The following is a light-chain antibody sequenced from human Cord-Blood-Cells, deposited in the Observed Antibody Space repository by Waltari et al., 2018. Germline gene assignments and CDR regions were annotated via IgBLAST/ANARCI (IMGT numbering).Light chain of an antibody. V-gene: IGKV1-27*01. Sequence: DIQMTQSPSSLSASVGDRVTITCRASQGISNYLAWYQQKPGKVPKLLIYAASTLQSGVPSRFSDSESGTDFTLTNSSLHPEDVSTYYCQKYNSAPLTVGGGTKVEIK. CDR1: QGISNY. CDR2: AAS. CDR3: QKYNSAPLT. J-gene: IGKJ4*01.